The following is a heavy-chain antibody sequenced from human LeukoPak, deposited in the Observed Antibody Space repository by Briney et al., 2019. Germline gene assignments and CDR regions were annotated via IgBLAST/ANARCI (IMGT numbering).Heavy chain of an antibody. D-gene: IGHD5-24*01. CDR2: ISGSGGST. CDR3: ARENIRWPLAFDI. V-gene: IGHV3-23*01. Sequence: GGSLRLSCAASGFTFSSYAMSWVRQAPGKGLEWVSAISGSGGSTYYADSVKGRFTISRDNSKNTLYLQMNNLRAEDTAVYYCARENIRWPLAFDIWGQGTMVTVSS. J-gene: IGHJ3*02. CDR1: GFTFSSYA.